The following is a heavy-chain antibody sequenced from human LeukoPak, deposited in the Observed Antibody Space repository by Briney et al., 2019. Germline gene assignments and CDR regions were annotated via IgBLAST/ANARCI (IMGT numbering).Heavy chain of an antibody. J-gene: IGHJ6*02. D-gene: IGHD2-15*01. CDR3: ASYSYRRIRYYYYYGMDV. Sequence: GGSLRLSCAASGFTFSSYAMSWVRQAPGKGLEWVLAISGSGGSTYYADSVKGRFTISRDNSKNTLYLQMNSLRAEDTAVYYCASYSYRRIRYYYYYGMDVWGQGTTVTVSS. V-gene: IGHV3-23*01. CDR2: ISGSGGST. CDR1: GFTFSSYA.